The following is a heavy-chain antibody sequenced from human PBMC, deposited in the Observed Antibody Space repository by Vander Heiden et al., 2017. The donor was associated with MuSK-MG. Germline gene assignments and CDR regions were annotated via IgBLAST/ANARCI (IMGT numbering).Heavy chain of an antibody. Sequence: QVQLQESGPGLVKPSQTLSLTCTVSGGSISSGRYYWSWIRQPAGKGLEWIGRIYTSGSTNYNPSLKSRVTISVDTSKNQFSLKLSSVTAADTAVYYCARDPQWGYYDSSEYFQHWGQGTLVTVSS. J-gene: IGHJ1*01. D-gene: IGHD3-22*01. V-gene: IGHV4-61*02. CDR1: GGSISSGRYY. CDR3: ARDPQWGYYDSSEYFQH. CDR2: IYTSGST.